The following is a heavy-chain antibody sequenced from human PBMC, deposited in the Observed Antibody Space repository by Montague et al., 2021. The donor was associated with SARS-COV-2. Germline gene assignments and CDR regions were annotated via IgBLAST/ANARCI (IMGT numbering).Heavy chain of an antibody. CDR2: INHSEST. D-gene: IGHD5-24*01. CDR3: ARVFPRWLQFDPYFDY. V-gene: IGHV4-61*10. J-gene: IGHJ4*02. Sequence: SETLSLTCTVSGGSISSGSYYWSWIRQPAGKGLEWIGEINHSESTNYNPSLKSRVTISVDTSKNQFSLKLSSVTAADTAVYYCARVFPRWLQFDPYFDYWGQGTLVTVSS. CDR1: GGSISSGSYY.